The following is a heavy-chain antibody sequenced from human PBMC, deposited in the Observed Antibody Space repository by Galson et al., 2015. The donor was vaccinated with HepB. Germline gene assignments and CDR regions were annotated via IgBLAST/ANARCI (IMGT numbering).Heavy chain of an antibody. Sequence: SLRLSCAASGFTFSSYAMHWVRQAPGKGLEWVAVISYDGSNKYYADSVKGRFTISRDNSKNTLYLQMNSLRAEDTAVYYCTRTQLYYDFWTILVPFDYWGQGTLSPSPQ. V-gene: IGHV3-30-3*01. CDR1: GFTFSSYA. D-gene: IGHD3-3*01. J-gene: IGHJ4*02. CDR2: ISYDGSNK. CDR3: TRTQLYYDFWTILVPFDY.